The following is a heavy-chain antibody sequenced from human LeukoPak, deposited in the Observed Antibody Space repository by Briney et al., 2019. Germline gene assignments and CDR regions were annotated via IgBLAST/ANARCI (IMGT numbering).Heavy chain of an antibody. CDR2: IWYDGSNK. CDR1: GFTFSSYG. J-gene: IGHJ2*01. Sequence: SGGSLRLSCAASGFTFSSYGMHWVRQAPGKGLEWVAVIWYDGSNKYYADSVKGRFTISRDNSKNTLYLQMNSLRAEDTAVYYCAREVYYYDSSGYYGEQGTYFDLWGRGTLVTVSS. D-gene: IGHD3-22*01. V-gene: IGHV3-33*01. CDR3: AREVYYYDSSGYYGEQGTYFDL.